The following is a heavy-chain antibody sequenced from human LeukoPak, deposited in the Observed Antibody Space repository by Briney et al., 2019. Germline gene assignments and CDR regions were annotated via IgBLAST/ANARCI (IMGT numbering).Heavy chain of an antibody. CDR3: ARLRYYYDSSGRITEYYFDY. D-gene: IGHD3-22*01. J-gene: IGHJ4*02. Sequence: GGSLRLSCAASGFTFSSYAMHWVRQAPGRGLEWVAVISYDGSNKYYADSVKGRFTISRDNSKNTLYLQMNSLRAEDTAVYYCARLRYYYDSSGRITEYYFDYWGQGTLVTVSS. CDR2: ISYDGSNK. V-gene: IGHV3-30-3*01. CDR1: GFTFSSYA.